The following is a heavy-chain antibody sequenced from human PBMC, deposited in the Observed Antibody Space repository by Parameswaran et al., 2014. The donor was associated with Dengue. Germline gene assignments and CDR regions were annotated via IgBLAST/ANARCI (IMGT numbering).Heavy chain of an antibody. CDR2: ISSSSSYT. J-gene: IGHJ4*02. Sequence: RWIRQPQEGLEWVSYISSSSSYTNYADSVKGRFTISRDNAKNSLYLQMNSLRAEDTAVYYCARGGQQQLGTTGGQGTLVTVSS. D-gene: IGHD6-13*01. V-gene: IGHV3-11*05. CDR3: ARGGQQQLGTT.